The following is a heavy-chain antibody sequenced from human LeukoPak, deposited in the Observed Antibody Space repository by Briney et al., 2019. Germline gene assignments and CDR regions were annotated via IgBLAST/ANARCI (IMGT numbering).Heavy chain of an antibody. CDR2: IYYSGST. CDR1: GGSISSYY. J-gene: IGHJ6*03. D-gene: IGHD1-26*01. V-gene: IGHV4-59*01. Sequence: SETLSLTCTVSGGSISSYYWSWIRQPPGKGLEWIGYIYYSGSTNYNPSLKSRVNISVDTSKNQFSLKLSSVTAADTAVYYCARTTVGAHYYYYYMDVWGKGTTVTVSS. CDR3: ARTTVGAHYYYYYMDV.